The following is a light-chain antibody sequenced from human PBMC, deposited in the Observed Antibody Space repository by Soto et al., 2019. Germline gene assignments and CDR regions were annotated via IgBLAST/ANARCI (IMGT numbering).Light chain of an antibody. V-gene: IGLV2-14*03. J-gene: IGLJ3*02. CDR3: CSYTTTYTWV. Sequence: QSALTQPASVSGSPGQSITISCTGTRSDVGGYKYVSWYQHQPGKAPRLMIYDVSNRPSEVSNRFSGSKSGNTASLTISGLQAEDETDYYCCSYTTTYTWVFGGGTQLTVL. CDR1: RSDVGGYKY. CDR2: DVS.